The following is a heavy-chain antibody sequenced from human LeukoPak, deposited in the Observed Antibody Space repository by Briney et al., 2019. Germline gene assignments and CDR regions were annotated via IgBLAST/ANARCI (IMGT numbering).Heavy chain of an antibody. J-gene: IGHJ4*02. D-gene: IGHD6-13*01. CDR3: ARASFGDSSSWYEVDY. V-gene: IGHV3-21*01. CDR1: GFTFSSYS. Sequence: GGSLRLSCAASGFTFSSYSMNWVRQAPGKGLEWVSSISSSSSYIYYADSVKGRFTISRDNAKNSLYLQMNSLRAEDTAVYYCARASFGDSSSWYEVDYWGQGTLVTVSS. CDR2: ISSSSSYI.